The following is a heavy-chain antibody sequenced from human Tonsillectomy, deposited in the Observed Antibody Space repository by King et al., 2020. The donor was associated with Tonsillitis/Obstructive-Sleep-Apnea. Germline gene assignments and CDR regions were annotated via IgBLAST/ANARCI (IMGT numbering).Heavy chain of an antibody. CDR3: ARQQGNIAGYYYFDY. V-gene: IGHV4-39*01. J-gene: IGHJ4*02. D-gene: IGHD3-9*01. CDR1: GGSISSSSYY. CDR2: IYYSGGT. Sequence: LQLQESGPGLVKPSETLSLTCTVSGGSISSSSYYWAWIRQPPGKGLEWIGTIYYSGGTYYNPSLRGRVTISEDTSKNHFSLKLSSVTAADTAVYYCARQQGNIAGYYYFDYWGQGTLVTVSS.